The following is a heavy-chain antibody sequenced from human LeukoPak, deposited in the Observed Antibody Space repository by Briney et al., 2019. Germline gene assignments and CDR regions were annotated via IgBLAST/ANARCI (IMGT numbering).Heavy chain of an antibody. V-gene: IGHV4-59*08. CDR2: IYDSGST. D-gene: IGHD3-16*01. CDR1: GGSIRSYY. Sequence: SETLSLTCTVSGGSIRSYYWSWIRQPPGKGLEWIGYIYDSGSTYYSPSLKSRVTISVDTSKNQFSLRLSSVTAADTAVYYCARGLVWRFLLDSRRDSFDIWGQGTTITVSS. CDR3: ARGLVWRFLLDSRRDSFDI. J-gene: IGHJ3*02.